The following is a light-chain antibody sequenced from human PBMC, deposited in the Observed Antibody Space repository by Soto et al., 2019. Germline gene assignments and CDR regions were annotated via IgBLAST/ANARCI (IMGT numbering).Light chain of an antibody. CDR2: GNS. V-gene: IGLV1-40*01. CDR1: SSNIGTGYD. Sequence: QSVLTQPPSVSGAPGQRVTISCTGSSSNIGTGYDVHWYQLLPVTAPKLLIYGNSNRPSGVPDRFSCSKSGASASLAITRLRAEDEADYYCQSYDSSLSGSMVFGGGTKLTVL. CDR3: QSYDSSLSGSMV. J-gene: IGLJ2*01.